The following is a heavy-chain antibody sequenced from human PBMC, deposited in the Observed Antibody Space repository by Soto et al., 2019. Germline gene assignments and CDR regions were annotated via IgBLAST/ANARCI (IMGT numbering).Heavy chain of an antibody. CDR1: GFTFSSYA. CDR3: ARDHGGYSGLYYFDY. J-gene: IGHJ4*02. V-gene: IGHV3-30-3*01. CDR2: ISYDGSNK. Sequence: PVGSLRLSCAASGFTFSSYAMHWVRQAPGKGLEWVAVISYDGSNKYYADSVKGRFTISRDNSKNTLYLQMNSLRAEDTAVYYCARDHGGYSGLYYFDYWGQGTLVTVSS. D-gene: IGHD2-15*01.